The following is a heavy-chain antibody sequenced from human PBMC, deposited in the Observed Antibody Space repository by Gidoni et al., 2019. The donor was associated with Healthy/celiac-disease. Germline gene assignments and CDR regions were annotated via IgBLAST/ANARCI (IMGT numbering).Heavy chain of an antibody. V-gene: IGHV4-4*02. CDR2: IYHSGST. D-gene: IGHD6-13*01. Sequence: QVQLQESGPGLVKPSGTLSLTCAVSGGSISSSNWWSWVRQPPGKGLEWIGEIYHSGSTNYNPYLKSRVTISVDKSKNQFSLKLSSVTAADTAVYYCARVFSGIAAAGTIYYFDYWGQGTLVTVSS. J-gene: IGHJ4*02. CDR1: GGSISSSNW. CDR3: ARVFSGIAAAGTIYYFDY.